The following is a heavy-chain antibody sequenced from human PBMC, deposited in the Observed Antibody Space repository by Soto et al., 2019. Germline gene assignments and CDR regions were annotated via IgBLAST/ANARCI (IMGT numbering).Heavy chain of an antibody. D-gene: IGHD6-13*01. Sequence: PGGSLRLSCAASGFTFSTYAMTWVRQAPGKGLEWVSAISGGGDNTYCADSVKGRFTISRDNSKNTLYLQMNSLRVEDTALYYCAKGETTAVGTVDYWGQGTLVTVSS. CDR3: AKGETTAVGTVDY. CDR1: GFTFSTYA. J-gene: IGHJ4*02. CDR2: ISGGGDNT. V-gene: IGHV3-23*01.